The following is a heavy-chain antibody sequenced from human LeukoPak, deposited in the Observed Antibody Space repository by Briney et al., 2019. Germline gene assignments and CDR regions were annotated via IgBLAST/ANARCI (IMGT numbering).Heavy chain of an antibody. CDR3: ARNDYGDLYQFDP. CDR2: IYYSGSS. Sequence: SETLSLICTVSGASISSDGYYWSWIRQHPEKGLEWIGYIYYSGSSYYNPSLGGRVTMSVDTSKNQFSLRPSSVTAADTAIYYCARNDYGDLYQFDPWGQGTLVTVSS. V-gene: IGHV4-31*02. CDR1: GASISSDGYY. D-gene: IGHD4-17*01. J-gene: IGHJ5*02.